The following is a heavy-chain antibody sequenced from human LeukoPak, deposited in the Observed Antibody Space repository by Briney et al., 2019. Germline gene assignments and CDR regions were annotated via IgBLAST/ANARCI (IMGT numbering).Heavy chain of an antibody. CDR3: ARAPSEIGGYYPEYFRH. J-gene: IGHJ1*01. CDR2: IKSDGST. D-gene: IGHD3-22*01. Sequence: GGSLRLSCAASGFTFSSYWMHWVRQAPGKGLVWVSRIKSDGSTRYADSVKGRFTISRDNAKNTVSLQMNSRRAEDTGVYYCARAPSEIGGYYPEYFRHWGQGTLVTVSP. CDR1: GFTFSSYW. V-gene: IGHV3-74*01.